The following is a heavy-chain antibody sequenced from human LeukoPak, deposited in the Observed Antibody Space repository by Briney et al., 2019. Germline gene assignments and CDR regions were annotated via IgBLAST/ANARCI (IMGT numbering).Heavy chain of an antibody. D-gene: IGHD1-26*01. V-gene: IGHV4-34*01. CDR2: INHSGST. CDR1: GGSFSGYY. CDR3: ARHGRD. Sequence: SETLSLTCAVCGGSFSGYYWSWIRQPPGKGLEWIGEINHSGSTNYNPSLKSRVTISVDTSKNQFSLKLSSVTAADTAVYYCARHGRDWGQGTLVTVSS. J-gene: IGHJ4*02.